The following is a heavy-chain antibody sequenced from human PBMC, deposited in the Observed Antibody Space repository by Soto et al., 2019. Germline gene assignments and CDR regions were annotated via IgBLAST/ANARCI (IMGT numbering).Heavy chain of an antibody. Sequence: ESGGGLVQPGGSLRLSCVASGFPYSVYSMDWVRQVPGKGLEWLAYVSPGGDTVHYADSVNGRFFISRDTPRNSVFLQMNSLRHEDTAVYYCVRGSRANCFDLWGPGTVVTVSS. CDR1: GFPYSVYS. CDR2: VSPGGDTV. J-gene: IGHJ3*01. CDR3: VRGSRANCFDL. V-gene: IGHV3-48*02.